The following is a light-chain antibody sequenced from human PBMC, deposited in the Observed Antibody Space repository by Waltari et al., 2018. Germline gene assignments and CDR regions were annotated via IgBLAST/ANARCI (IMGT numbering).Light chain of an antibody. V-gene: IGKV1-39*01. Sequence: DIQLSQSPSSFSACVGDGVTITCRASQTIDTYFNWYQQKPGKAANLLIYAASSLKSGVPSRFSGSVSATGFTLTITSLQPEYFATYYCQHSYRTSYTVGQGTK. CDR3: QHSYRTSYT. J-gene: IGKJ2*01. CDR1: QTIDTY. CDR2: AAS.